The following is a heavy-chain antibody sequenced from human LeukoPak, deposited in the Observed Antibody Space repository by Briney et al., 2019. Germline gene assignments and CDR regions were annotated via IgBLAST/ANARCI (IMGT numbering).Heavy chain of an antibody. CDR3: ARRGVGKYFDY. J-gene: IGHJ4*02. V-gene: IGHV4-59*01. Sequence: SETLSLTCIVSGGSISSYYWSWIRQPPGKGLEWIGYIYYTGSTNYNSSLKSRVTISVDTSKNQFSLNLSSVTAADTAVYYCARRGVGKYFDYWGQGTLVTASS. CDR1: GGSISSYY. CDR2: IYYTGST. D-gene: IGHD3-10*01.